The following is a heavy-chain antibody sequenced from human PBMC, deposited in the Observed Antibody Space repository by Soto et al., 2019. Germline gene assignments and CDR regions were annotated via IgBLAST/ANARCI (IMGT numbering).Heavy chain of an antibody. Sequence: EVQLVESGGGLVKPGGSLRLYCAASGFTFSSYSMNWVRQAPGKGLEWVSSISSSSSYIYYADSVKGRFTISRDNAKNSLYLQMNSLRAEDTAVYYCAREDRDSSGWYVDYWGQGTLVTVSS. V-gene: IGHV3-21*01. CDR1: GFTFSSYS. D-gene: IGHD6-19*01. CDR3: AREDRDSSGWYVDY. CDR2: ISSSSSYI. J-gene: IGHJ4*02.